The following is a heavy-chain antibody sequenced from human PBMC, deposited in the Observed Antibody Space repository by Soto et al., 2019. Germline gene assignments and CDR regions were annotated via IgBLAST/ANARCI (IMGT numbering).Heavy chain of an antibody. Sequence: QVQLVQSGVEVKKPGSSVKVSCKASGGTFSSYAISWVRQAPGQGLEWMGGIIPIFGTANYAQKFQGRVTITADESTSTAYMELSSLRSEDTAVYYCARVGDYGDYGPPGYYYYYYGMDVWGQGTTVTVSS. J-gene: IGHJ6*02. CDR1: GGTFSSYA. CDR2: IIPIFGTA. V-gene: IGHV1-69*01. D-gene: IGHD4-17*01. CDR3: ARVGDYGDYGPPGYYYYYYGMDV.